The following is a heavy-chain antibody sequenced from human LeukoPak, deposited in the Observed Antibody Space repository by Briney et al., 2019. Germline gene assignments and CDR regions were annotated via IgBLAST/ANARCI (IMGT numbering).Heavy chain of an antibody. J-gene: IGHJ5*02. CDR2: ITTSGTI. CDR1: GFTFSGYG. Sequence: GGSLRLSCAASGFTFSGYGMRWVRQAPGKGLEWVSYITTSGTIYYADSVKGRFTISRDNAKNSLYLQMNSLRAEDTAVYYCARDYCSGGSCYQILTWGQGTLVTVSS. D-gene: IGHD2-15*01. CDR3: ARDYCSGGSCYQILT. V-gene: IGHV3-48*04.